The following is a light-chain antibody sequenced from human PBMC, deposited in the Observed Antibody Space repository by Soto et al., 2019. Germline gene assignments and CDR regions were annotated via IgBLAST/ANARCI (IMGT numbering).Light chain of an antibody. Sequence: VMRHSPATPAVSPGQGATLSCLARQGIGNTLAWYQHKTGHTPRLLIYDTSTRDTGVPTRFSGSRSGAEFTLAINCLQSEDFAVYYCQPYNNWPLTFGGGTKV. CDR2: DTS. V-gene: IGKV3-15*01. J-gene: IGKJ4*01. CDR1: QGIGNT. CDR3: QPYNNWPLT.